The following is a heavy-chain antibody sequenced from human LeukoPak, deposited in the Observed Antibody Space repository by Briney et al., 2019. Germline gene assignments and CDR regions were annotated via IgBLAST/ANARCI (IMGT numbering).Heavy chain of an antibody. CDR3: AREELWFGELLVDY. V-gene: IGHV3-74*01. J-gene: IGHJ4*02. D-gene: IGHD3-10*01. CDR1: GFTFSSYW. CDR2: INSDGSST. Sequence: GGPLRLSCAASGFTFSSYWMHWVRQAPGKGLVWVSRINSDGSSTSYADSVKGRFTISRDNAKNTLYLQMNSLRAEDTAVYYCAREELWFGELLVDYWGQGTLVTVSS.